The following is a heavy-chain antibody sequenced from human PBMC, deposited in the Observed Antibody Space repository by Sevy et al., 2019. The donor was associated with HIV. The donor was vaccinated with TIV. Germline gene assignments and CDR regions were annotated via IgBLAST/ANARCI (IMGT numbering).Heavy chain of an antibody. V-gene: IGHV3-7*01. J-gene: IGHJ6*03. CDR2: IKQDGSEK. D-gene: IGHD3-10*01. Sequence: GGSLRLSCAASGFTFSSYWMSWVRQAPGKGLEWVANIKQDGSEKYYVDSVKGRFTISRDNAKNSLYLQMNSLRAEDRAVYYCARAPGGRITMVRGVRSYYYYYMDVWGKGTTVTVSS. CDR3: ARAPGGRITMVRGVRSYYYYYMDV. CDR1: GFTFSSYW.